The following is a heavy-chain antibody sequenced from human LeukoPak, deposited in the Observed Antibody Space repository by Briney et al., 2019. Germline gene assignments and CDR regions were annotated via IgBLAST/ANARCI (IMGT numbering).Heavy chain of an antibody. CDR2: ISGSGGST. CDR3: AKDGYGDYPWHPNWFDP. V-gene: IGHV3-23*01. CDR1: GFTFSSCA. J-gene: IGHJ5*02. Sequence: PGGSLRLSCAASGFTFSSCAMSWVRQAPGKGLEWVSAISGSGGSTYYADSVKGRFTISRDNSKNTLYLQMNSLRAEDTAVYYCAKDGYGDYPWHPNWFDPWGQGTLVTVSS. D-gene: IGHD4-17*01.